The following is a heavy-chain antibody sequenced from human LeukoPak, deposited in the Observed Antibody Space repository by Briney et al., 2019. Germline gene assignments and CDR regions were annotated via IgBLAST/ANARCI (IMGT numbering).Heavy chain of an antibody. J-gene: IGHJ4*02. CDR1: GFTFSNTA. CDR2: ISASGDGT. Sequence: RTGGSLRLPCAASGFTFSNTAMSWVRRAPGKGLVWVSAISASGDGTFYTDSVKGRFTVSRDNSKNMLYLQMNSLRGDDTAVYYCATHLAYCPTESCSFFDYWGQGALVTVSS. V-gene: IGHV3-23*01. CDR3: ATHLAYCPTESCSFFDY. D-gene: IGHD2-21*01.